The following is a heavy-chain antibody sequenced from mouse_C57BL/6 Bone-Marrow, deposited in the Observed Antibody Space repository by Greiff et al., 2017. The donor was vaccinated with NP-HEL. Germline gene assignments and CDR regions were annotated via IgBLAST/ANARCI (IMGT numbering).Heavy chain of an antibody. CDR3: ARSAPIYYGYDDY. Sequence: ESGAELARPGASVKLSCKASGYTFTSYGISWVKQRTGQGLEWIGEIYPRSGNTYYNEKFKGKATLTADKSSSTAYMELRSLTSEDSAVYFCARSAPIYYGYDDYWGQGTTLTVSS. J-gene: IGHJ2*01. CDR2: IYPRSGNT. CDR1: GYTFTSYG. V-gene: IGHV1-81*01. D-gene: IGHD2-2*01.